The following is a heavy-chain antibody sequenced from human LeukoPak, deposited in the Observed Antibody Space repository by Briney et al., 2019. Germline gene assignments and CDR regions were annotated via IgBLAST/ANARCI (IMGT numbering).Heavy chain of an antibody. CDR3: AREARMSGCCSGGSCYPAYYYYGMDV. CDR1: GDSVSSNSAA. D-gene: IGHD2-15*01. CDR2: TYYRSKWYN. V-gene: IGHV6-1*01. J-gene: IGHJ6*02. Sequence: SQTLSLTCAISGDSVSSNSAAWNWIRQSPSRGLEWLGRTYYRSKWYNDYAVSVKSRITINPDTSKNQFSLQLNSVTPEDTAVYYCAREARMSGCCSGGSCYPAYYYYGMDVWGQGTTVTVSS.